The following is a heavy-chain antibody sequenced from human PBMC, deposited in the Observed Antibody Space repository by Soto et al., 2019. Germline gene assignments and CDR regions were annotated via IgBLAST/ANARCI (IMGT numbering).Heavy chain of an antibody. CDR1: GFTFSSYG. Sequence: GGSLRLSCAASGFTFSSYGMHWVRQAPGKGLEWVAVIWYDGSNKYYADSVKGRFTISRDNSKNTLYLQMSSLRAEDTAVYYCARVSRSGYYPKYWGQGTLVTVSS. J-gene: IGHJ4*02. D-gene: IGHD3-3*01. CDR2: IWYDGSNK. CDR3: ARVSRSGYYPKY. V-gene: IGHV3-33*01.